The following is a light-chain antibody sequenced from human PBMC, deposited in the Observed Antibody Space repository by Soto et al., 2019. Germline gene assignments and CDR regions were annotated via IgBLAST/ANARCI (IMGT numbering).Light chain of an antibody. V-gene: IGKV3-20*01. CDR2: GAS. CDR1: QSINSF. CDR3: QQYGGSPRT. J-gene: IGKJ1*01. Sequence: EIVLTQSPVTLSLSPGERATLSCRASQSINSFLAWYQQRRGQAPRLLIHGASNRATGIPDRFSGSGSGPDFTLTISRLEPEDFAVYYCQQYGGSPRTFGQGTKVDIK.